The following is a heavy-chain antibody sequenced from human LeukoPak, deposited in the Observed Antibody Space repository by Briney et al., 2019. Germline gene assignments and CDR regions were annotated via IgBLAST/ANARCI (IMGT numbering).Heavy chain of an antibody. D-gene: IGHD1-26*01. CDR3: ARGQGATVPQVGKNWFDP. V-gene: IGHV4-34*01. CDR2: VNESGGT. J-gene: IGHJ5*02. Sequence: SETLSLTCAVYIDSFSNYHWNWIRQTPAEGMEWIGEVNESGGTNISPSLRSRVILSVDTSKNHFSLKLISVTVADTAIYYCARGQGATVPQVGKNWFDPWGQGTRVTVSS. CDR1: IDSFSNYH.